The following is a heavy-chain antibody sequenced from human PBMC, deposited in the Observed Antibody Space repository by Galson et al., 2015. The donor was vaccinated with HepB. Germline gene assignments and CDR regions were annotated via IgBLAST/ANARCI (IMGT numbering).Heavy chain of an antibody. Sequence: SLRLSCAASGFTFSDYYMSWIRQAPGEGLEWVSYISSSSSYTNYADSVRGRFTISRDNAKNSLYLQMNSLRAEDTAVYYCARDYYDSSGYYYEGWAFDIWGQGTMVTVSS. CDR3: ARDYYDSSGYYYEGWAFDI. D-gene: IGHD3-22*01. J-gene: IGHJ3*02. V-gene: IGHV3-11*05. CDR1: GFTFSDYY. CDR2: ISSSSSYT.